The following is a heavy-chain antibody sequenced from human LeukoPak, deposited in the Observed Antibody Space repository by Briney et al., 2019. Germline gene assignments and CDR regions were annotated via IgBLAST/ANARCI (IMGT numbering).Heavy chain of an antibody. CDR1: GFTFSTYA. D-gene: IGHD3-16*02. Sequence: GGSLRLSCAASGFTFSTYAMHWARQAPGKGLEWVSAISGSGGSTYYADSVKGRFTISRDNAKNSLSLQMNSLRAEDTAVYYCARDRGYTTFDYWGQGTLVTVSS. CDR3: ARDRGYTTFDY. V-gene: IGHV3-48*03. J-gene: IGHJ4*02. CDR2: ISGSGGST.